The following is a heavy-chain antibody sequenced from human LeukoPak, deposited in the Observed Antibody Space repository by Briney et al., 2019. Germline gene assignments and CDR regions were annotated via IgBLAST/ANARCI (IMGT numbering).Heavy chain of an antibody. D-gene: IGHD2-2*01. J-gene: IGHJ4*02. Sequence: PSQTLSLTCTVSGGSISSYYWSWIRQPPGKGLEWIGYIYYSGSTNYNPSLKSRVTISVDRSKNQFSLKLSSVTAADTAVYYCAIARYCSSTSCSLDYWGQGTLVTVSS. CDR2: IYYSGST. CDR1: GGSISSYY. V-gene: IGHV4-59*12. CDR3: AIARYCSSTSCSLDY.